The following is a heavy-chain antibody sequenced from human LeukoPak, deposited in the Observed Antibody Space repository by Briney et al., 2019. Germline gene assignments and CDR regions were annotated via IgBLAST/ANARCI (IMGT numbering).Heavy chain of an antibody. Sequence: GGSLRLSCAASGFTFSSYWMSWVRQAPGKGLEWVANIKEDGSEIYYVDSVKGRYTISRDNGKNSLYLQMNSLRAEDTAVYYCARTLAARHTSGYIDYWGQGTLVTVSS. D-gene: IGHD3-22*01. CDR1: GFTFSSYW. J-gene: IGHJ4*02. V-gene: IGHV3-7*01. CDR2: IKEDGSEI. CDR3: ARTLAARHTSGYIDY.